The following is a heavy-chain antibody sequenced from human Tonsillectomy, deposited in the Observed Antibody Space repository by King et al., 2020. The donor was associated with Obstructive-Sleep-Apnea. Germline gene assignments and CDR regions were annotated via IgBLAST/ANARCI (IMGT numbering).Heavy chain of an antibody. Sequence: HVQLQESGPGLVKPSQTLSLTCTVSGGSISSGDYYWGWIRQPPGKGLEWIGYIYYSGSTYYNPSLKSRVTISVDTSKNQFSLKLSSVTAADTAVYYCARGTDIVVVPAARRVDYWGQGTLVTVSS. CDR2: IYYSGST. V-gene: IGHV4-30-4*01. CDR1: GGSISSGDYY. D-gene: IGHD2-2*01. J-gene: IGHJ4*02. CDR3: ARGTDIVVVPAARRVDY.